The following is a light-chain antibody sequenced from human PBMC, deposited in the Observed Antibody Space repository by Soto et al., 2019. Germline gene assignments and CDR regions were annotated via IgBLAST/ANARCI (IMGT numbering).Light chain of an antibody. J-gene: IGKJ1*01. CDR1: QSVSSSY. CDR2: GAS. CDR3: KQYGSSPRT. V-gene: IGKV3-20*01. Sequence: EIVLTQSPGALSLSPGERATLSCGASQSVSSSYLAWYQQKPGQAPRLLIYGASTRATGIPDRFSGSGSGTDFTLTISRLETEDFAVYYCKQYGSSPRTFGQGTKVEIK.